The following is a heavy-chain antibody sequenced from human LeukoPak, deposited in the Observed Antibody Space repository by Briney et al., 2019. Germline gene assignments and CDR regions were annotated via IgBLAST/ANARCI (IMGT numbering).Heavy chain of an antibody. J-gene: IGHJ4*02. Sequence: GGSLRLSCAASGFDFTIFTMGWVRQAPGKGLEWVSSISNGSSYMYQADSVKGRFTISRDNAKNSLFLQVNSLGVDDTAVYYCVREGYCSSANCHFDYWGQGTLVTVSS. D-gene: IGHD2-2*01. CDR3: VREGYCSSANCHFDY. CDR1: GFDFTIFT. V-gene: IGHV3-21*01. CDR2: ISNGSSYM.